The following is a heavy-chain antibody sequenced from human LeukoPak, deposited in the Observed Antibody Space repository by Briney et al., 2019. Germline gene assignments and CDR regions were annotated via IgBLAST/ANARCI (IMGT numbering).Heavy chain of an antibody. CDR2: ISGSGGST. D-gene: IGHD2-2*01. J-gene: IGHJ4*02. Sequence: GGSLRLSCAASGFTFSSYAMSWVRQAPGKGLEWVSAISGSGGSTYYADSGKGRFTISRDNSKNTLYLQMNSLRAEDTAVYYCAKDQDIVVVPAALDYWGQGTLVTVSS. CDR3: AKDQDIVVVPAALDY. V-gene: IGHV3-23*01. CDR1: GFTFSSYA.